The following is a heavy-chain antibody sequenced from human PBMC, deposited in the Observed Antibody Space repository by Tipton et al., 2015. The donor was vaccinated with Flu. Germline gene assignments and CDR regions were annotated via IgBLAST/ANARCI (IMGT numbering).Heavy chain of an antibody. J-gene: IGHJ4*02. CDR2: IKQDGSEE. D-gene: IGHD1-26*01. CDR1: GFTFSSYW. V-gene: IGHV3-7*01. CDR3: ARGAGGSYEDYFDY. Sequence: SLRLSCAASGFTFSSYWMSWVRQAPGKGLEWVANIKQDGSEEYYVDSVKGRFTISRDNAKNSLYLQMNSLRAEDTAVYYCARGAGGSYEDYFDYWGQGTLVTVSS.